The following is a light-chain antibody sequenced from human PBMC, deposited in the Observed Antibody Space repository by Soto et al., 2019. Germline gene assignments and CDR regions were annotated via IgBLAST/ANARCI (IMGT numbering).Light chain of an antibody. CDR2: KVS. V-gene: IGKV2-24*01. CDR1: QSLVASDGNMY. J-gene: IGKJ5*01. Sequence: EIVMTQTPLFLPVTLGQPASISCKSSQSLVASDGNMYLNWLHQRPGQPPRLLIYKVSKRFSGVPDRFSGSGAGTDFTLHISRVEAEDVGMYFCMQAKQLRTFGQGTRLEI. CDR3: MQAKQLRT.